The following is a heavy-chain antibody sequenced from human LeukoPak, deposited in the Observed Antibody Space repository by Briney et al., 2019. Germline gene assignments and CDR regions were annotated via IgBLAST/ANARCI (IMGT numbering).Heavy chain of an antibody. Sequence: PGRSLRLSCAASGFIFSSYGMYWVRQAPGKGLEWVAVISSDGNNKQYADSVKGRFTISRDNSKNTLYLHMNSLRADDTAVYHCAKDGLMRFFDYWGQGTLVTVSS. V-gene: IGHV3-30*18. D-gene: IGHD2-8*01. J-gene: IGHJ4*02. CDR2: ISSDGNNK. CDR3: AKDGLMRFFDY. CDR1: GFIFSSYG.